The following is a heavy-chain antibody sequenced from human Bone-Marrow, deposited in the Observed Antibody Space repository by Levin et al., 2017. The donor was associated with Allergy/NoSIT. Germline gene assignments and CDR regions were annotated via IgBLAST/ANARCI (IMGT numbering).Heavy chain of an antibody. J-gene: IGHJ4*02. Sequence: GESLKISCKASGYTFTSYGISWVRQAPGQGLEWMGWISAYNGNTNYAQKLQGRVTMTTDTSTSTAYMELRSLRSDDTAVYYCARDTGYDFWSGYYKYYFDYWGQGTLVTVSS. CDR3: ARDTGYDFWSGYYKYYFDY. CDR2: ISAYNGNT. CDR1: GYTFTSYG. V-gene: IGHV1-18*01. D-gene: IGHD3-3*01.